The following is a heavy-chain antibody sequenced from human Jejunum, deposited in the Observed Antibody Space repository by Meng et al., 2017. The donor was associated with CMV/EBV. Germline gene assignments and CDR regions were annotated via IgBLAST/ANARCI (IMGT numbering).Heavy chain of an antibody. Sequence: GFTFSNDAMHWVRQAPGKGLEWVTFMSYDGSNKYYVDSVKGRFTISRDNSKNTLYLQMNSLRAEDTAVYYCARESGKAARGVLDYWGQGTLVTVSS. CDR1: GFTFSNDA. J-gene: IGHJ4*02. CDR3: ARESGKAARGVLDY. V-gene: IGHV3-30*04. CDR2: MSYDGSNK. D-gene: IGHD6-6*01.